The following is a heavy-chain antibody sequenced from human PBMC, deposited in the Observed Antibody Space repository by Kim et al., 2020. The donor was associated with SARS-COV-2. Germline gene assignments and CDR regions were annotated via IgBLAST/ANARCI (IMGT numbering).Heavy chain of an antibody. V-gene: IGHV3-30*18. Sequence: GGSLRLSCAASGFTFSSYGMHWVRQAPGKGLEWVAVISYDGSNKYYADSVKGRFTISRDNSKNTLYLQMNSLRAEDTAVYYCAKVSEMATGYYFDYWGQGTLVTVSS. CDR2: ISYDGSNK. J-gene: IGHJ4*02. D-gene: IGHD5-12*01. CDR3: AKVSEMATGYYFDY. CDR1: GFTFSSYG.